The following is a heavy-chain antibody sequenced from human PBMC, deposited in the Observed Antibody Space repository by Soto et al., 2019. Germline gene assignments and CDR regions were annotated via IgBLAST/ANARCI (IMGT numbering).Heavy chain of an antibody. J-gene: IGHJ4*02. CDR2: ISSSSSYT. CDR3: AKGYCSSTSCYAIVDY. D-gene: IGHD2-2*01. V-gene: IGHV3-11*05. Sequence: QVQLVESGGGLVKPGGSLRLSCAASGFTFSDYYMSWIRQAPGKGLEWVSYISSSSSYTNYADSVKGRFTISRDNAKNSLYLQMKSLRAEDTAVYYCAKGYCSSTSCYAIVDYWGQGTLVTVSS. CDR1: GFTFSDYY.